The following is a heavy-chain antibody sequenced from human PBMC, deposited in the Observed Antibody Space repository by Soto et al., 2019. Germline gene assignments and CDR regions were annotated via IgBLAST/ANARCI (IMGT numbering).Heavy chain of an antibody. J-gene: IGHJ4*02. CDR1: GGSISSYY. V-gene: IGHV4-59*01. CDR2: IYYSGST. Sequence: PSETLSLTCTVSGGSISSYYWSWIRQPPGKGLEWIGYIYYSGSTNYNPSLKSRVTISVDTSKNQFSLKLSSVTAADTAVYYCARGYCSGGSCQRAFDYWGQGTLVTVSS. D-gene: IGHD2-15*01. CDR3: ARGYCSGGSCQRAFDY.